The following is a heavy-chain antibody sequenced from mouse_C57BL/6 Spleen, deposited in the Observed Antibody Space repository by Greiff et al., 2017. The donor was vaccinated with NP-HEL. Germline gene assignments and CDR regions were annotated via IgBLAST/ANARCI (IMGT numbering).Heavy chain of an antibody. CDR3: AYYYGSSYDYAMDY. D-gene: IGHD1-1*01. J-gene: IGHJ4*01. V-gene: IGHV1-64*01. CDR2: IHPNSGST. Sequence: QVQLKQPGAELVKPGASVKLSCKASGYTFTSYWMHGVKQRPGQGLEWIGMIHPNSGSTNYNEKFKSKATLTVAKSSSTAYMQLSSLTSEDSAVYYCAYYYGSSYDYAMDYWGQGTSVTVSS. CDR1: GYTFTSYW.